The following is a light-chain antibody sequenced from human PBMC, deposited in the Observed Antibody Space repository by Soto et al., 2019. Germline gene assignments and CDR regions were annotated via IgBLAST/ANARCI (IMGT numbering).Light chain of an antibody. Sequence: DIQLTQSPSSLSASVGDRVTITCRASQSISSYLNWYQQKPGKVPKVLIYAASSLQSGVPSRFSGRGSRTDFTLTISSLQPEDFATYYCQQSFSTPRTFGQGTKVEIK. CDR3: QQSFSTPRT. CDR1: QSISSY. V-gene: IGKV1-39*01. CDR2: AAS. J-gene: IGKJ1*01.